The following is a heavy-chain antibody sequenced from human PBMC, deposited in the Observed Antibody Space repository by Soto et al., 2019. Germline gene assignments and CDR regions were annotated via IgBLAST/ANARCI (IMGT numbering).Heavy chain of an antibody. CDR3: ARGRRRLRFLEWPDAFDI. CDR1: GGSFSGYY. J-gene: IGHJ3*02. Sequence: SETLSLTCAVYGGSFSGYYWSWIRQPPGKGLEWIGEINHSGSTNYNPSLKSRVTISVDTSKNQFSLKLSSVTAADTAVYYCARGRRRLRFLEWPDAFDIWGQGTMVTVSS. CDR2: INHSGST. V-gene: IGHV4-34*01. D-gene: IGHD3-3*01.